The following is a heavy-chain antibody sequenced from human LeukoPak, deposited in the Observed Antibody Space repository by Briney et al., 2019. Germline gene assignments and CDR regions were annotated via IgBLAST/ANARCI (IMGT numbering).Heavy chain of an antibody. V-gene: IGHV1-69*04. CDR2: IIPILGIA. CDR1: GYTFTSYA. CDR3: ARPRVDTAMDLFDY. D-gene: IGHD5-18*01. Sequence: ASVKVSCKASGYTFTSYAMNWVRQAPGQGLEWMGRIIPILGIANYAQKFQGRVTITADKSTSTAYMELSSLRSEDTAVYYCARPRVDTAMDLFDYWGQGTLVTVSS. J-gene: IGHJ4*02.